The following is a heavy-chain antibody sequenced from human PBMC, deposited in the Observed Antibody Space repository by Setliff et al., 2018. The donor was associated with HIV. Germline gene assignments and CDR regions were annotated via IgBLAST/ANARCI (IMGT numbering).Heavy chain of an antibody. J-gene: IGHJ4*02. V-gene: IGHV3-48*04. CDR3: ARASSYYYDSSGYSSYFDY. CDR2: ISSSSSTI. CDR1: GFTFSSYA. Sequence: GGSLRLSCAASGFTFSSYAMSWVRQAPGKGLEWVSYISSSSSTIYYADSVKGRFTISRDNAKNSLYLQMNSLRAEDTAVCYCARASSYYYDSSGYSSYFDYWGQGTLVTVSS. D-gene: IGHD3-22*01.